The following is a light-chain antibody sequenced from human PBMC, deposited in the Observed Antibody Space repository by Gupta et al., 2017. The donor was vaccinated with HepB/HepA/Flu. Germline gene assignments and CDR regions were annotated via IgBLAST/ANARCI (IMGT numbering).Light chain of an antibody. CDR2: LGS. J-gene: IGKJ1*01. V-gene: IGKV2-28*01. Sequence: IVMTQSPLSLPVTPGEPASISCRSSQSLLHSNGYNYLDWYLQKPGQSPQLRIYLGSNRASGVPDRFSGSGSGTDFTLKISRVEAEDVGVYDCMQAIQTWTFGQGTKVEIK. CDR1: QSLLHSNGYNY. CDR3: MQAIQTWT.